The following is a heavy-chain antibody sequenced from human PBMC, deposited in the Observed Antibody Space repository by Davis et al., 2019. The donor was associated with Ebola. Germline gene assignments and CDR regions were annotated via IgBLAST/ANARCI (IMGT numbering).Heavy chain of an antibody. D-gene: IGHD3-3*01. CDR2: ISGSGGST. Sequence: GESLKISCAASGFTLSSYAMTWVRQAPGKGLEWVSAISGSGGSTYYADSVKGRFTISRDNSKKTLYLQMNSLRAEDTAVYYCAKSGLSFGVVKYHYGMDVWGKGTTVTVSS. CDR1: GFTLSSYA. CDR3: AKSGLSFGVVKYHYGMDV. V-gene: IGHV3-23*01. J-gene: IGHJ6*04.